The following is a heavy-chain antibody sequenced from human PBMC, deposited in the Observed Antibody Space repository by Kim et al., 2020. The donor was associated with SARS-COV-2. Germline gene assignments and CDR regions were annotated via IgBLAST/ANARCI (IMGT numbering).Heavy chain of an antibody. CDR1: GFTFSSYS. J-gene: IGHJ4*02. V-gene: IGHV3-23*01. CDR3: ARGKHSIIKSFIAY. Sequence: GGSLRLSCAASGFTFSSYSMAWVRQAPGMGLEWVSSINNGGNDIYYADSVKGRLTISRDNSENTLFLQMYSLKVDDTAVYYCARGKHSIIKSFIAYWGQGTLVTVSS. CDR2: INNGGNDI.